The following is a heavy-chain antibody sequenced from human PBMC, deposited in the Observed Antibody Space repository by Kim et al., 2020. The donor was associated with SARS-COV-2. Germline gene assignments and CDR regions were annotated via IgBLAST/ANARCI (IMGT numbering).Heavy chain of an antibody. CDR1: GFTFSSYG. J-gene: IGHJ4*02. V-gene: IGHV3-30*18. D-gene: IGHD6-19*01. CDR2: ISYDGSNK. Sequence: GGSLRLSCAASGFTFSSYGMHWVRQAPGKGLEWVAVISYDGSNKYYADSVKGRFTISRDNSKNTLYLQMNSLRAEDTAVYYCAKDPFRYSSGWSYYFDYWGQGTLVTVYS. CDR3: AKDPFRYSSGWSYYFDY.